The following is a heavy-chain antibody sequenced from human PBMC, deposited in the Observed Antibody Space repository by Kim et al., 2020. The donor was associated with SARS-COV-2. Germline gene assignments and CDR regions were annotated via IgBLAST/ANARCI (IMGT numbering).Heavy chain of an antibody. Sequence: SGKKYLNSVKGRFTISRDNAKNSVYLQMNSLRVEDTAVYYCGRPWGTVGANWGQGTLVTVAS. CDR2: SGK. CDR3: GRPWGTVGAN. J-gene: IGHJ4*02. D-gene: IGHD1-26*01. V-gene: IGHV3-7*04.